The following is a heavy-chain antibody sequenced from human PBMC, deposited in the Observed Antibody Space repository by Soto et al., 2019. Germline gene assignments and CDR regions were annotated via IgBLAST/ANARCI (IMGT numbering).Heavy chain of an antibody. CDR3: ARGDSYYDFGIEC. CDR1: GFTFSNYA. J-gene: IGHJ4*02. Sequence: EVQLLESGGGLVQRGGSLRLSCAVSGFTFSNYAMSWVRQAPGKGLEWVTAISGSGGRTYYADSVKSRITTSRDNSKNTLFLQMNSLRDEDTAVYYCARGDSYYDFGIECWGQGTVVTVSS. V-gene: IGHV3-23*01. D-gene: IGHD3-3*01. CDR2: ISGSGGRT.